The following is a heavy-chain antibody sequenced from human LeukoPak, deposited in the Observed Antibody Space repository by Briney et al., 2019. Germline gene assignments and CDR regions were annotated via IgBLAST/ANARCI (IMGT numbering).Heavy chain of an antibody. Sequence: ASVKVSCKASGGTLSTYAINWVRQAPEQGLQWMGGIIPIFGTANYAQKFQGRVTITADESTSTAYMELSSLRSEDTAVYYCARERNMGWNNNWFDPWGQGTLVTVSS. CDR2: IIPIFGTA. V-gene: IGHV1-69*13. CDR3: ARERNMGWNNNWFDP. CDR1: GGTLSTYA. J-gene: IGHJ5*02. D-gene: IGHD1/OR15-1a*01.